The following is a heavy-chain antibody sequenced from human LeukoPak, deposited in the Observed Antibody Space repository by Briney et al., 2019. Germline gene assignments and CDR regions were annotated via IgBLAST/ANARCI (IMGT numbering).Heavy chain of an antibody. D-gene: IGHD2-15*01. CDR2: ISYDGSNK. CDR1: GFTFSSYA. Sequence: PGGSLRLSCAASGFTFSSYAMHWVRQAPGKGLEWVAVISYDGSNKYYADSVKGRFTISRDNSKNTLYLQMNSLRAEDTAVYYCAKDTRPRYYYMDVWGKGTTVTVSS. J-gene: IGHJ6*03. CDR3: AKDTRPRYYYMDV. V-gene: IGHV3-30*04.